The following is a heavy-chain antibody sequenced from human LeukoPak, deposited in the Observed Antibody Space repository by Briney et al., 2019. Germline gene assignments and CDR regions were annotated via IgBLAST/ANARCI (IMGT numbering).Heavy chain of an antibody. Sequence: GGSLRLSCAASGFTFSSHAMNWVRQAPGKGLEWVSYISSSSSTIYYADSVKGRFTISRDNAKNSLYLQMNSLRAEDTAVYYCARGARNGLDYWGQGTLVTVSS. D-gene: IGHD4-11*01. V-gene: IGHV3-48*01. CDR3: ARGARNGLDY. CDR1: GFTFSSHA. J-gene: IGHJ4*02. CDR2: ISSSSSTI.